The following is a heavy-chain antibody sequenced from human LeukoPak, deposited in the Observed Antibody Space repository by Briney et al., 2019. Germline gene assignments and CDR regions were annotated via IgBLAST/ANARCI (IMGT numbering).Heavy chain of an antibody. CDR3: AKAPIPELYGMDV. CDR2: FRWNSGSI. V-gene: IGHV3-9*01. D-gene: IGHD1-14*01. CDR1: GFTNDDYA. Sequence: GRSLRLFCAASGFTNDDYALHWVRQAPGKGLEWVSGFRWNSGSIGYADSVKGRFTISRDNAKNSLYLQMNSLRAEDTALYYCAKAPIPELYGMDVWGQGTTVTVSS. J-gene: IGHJ6*02.